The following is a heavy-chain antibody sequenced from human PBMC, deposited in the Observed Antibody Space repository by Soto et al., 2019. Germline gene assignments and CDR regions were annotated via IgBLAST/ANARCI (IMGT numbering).Heavy chain of an antibody. D-gene: IGHD3-22*01. CDR2: ISSSSSTI. J-gene: IGHJ6*02. CDR1: GFTSSSYS. Sequence: PGGSLRLSCAASGFTSSSYSMNWVRQAPGKGLEWVSYISSSSSTIYYADSVKGRFTISRDNAKNSLYLQMNSLRDEDTAVYYCARERDNYYDSSGDYYYYGMDVWGQGTTVTVSS. V-gene: IGHV3-48*02. CDR3: ARERDNYYDSSGDYYYYGMDV.